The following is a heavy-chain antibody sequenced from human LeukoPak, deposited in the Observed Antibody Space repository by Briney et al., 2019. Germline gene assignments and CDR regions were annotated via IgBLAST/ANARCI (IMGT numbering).Heavy chain of an antibody. CDR1: GGSISSYY. Sequence: SSETLSLTCTVSGGSISSYYWSWIRQPAGKGLEWIGRIYTSGSTNYNPSLKSRVTMSVDTSKNQFSLKLSSVTAADTAMYYCARDTTRWLQPSYYYYMDVWGKGTTVTVSS. V-gene: IGHV4-4*07. D-gene: IGHD5-24*01. J-gene: IGHJ6*03. CDR3: ARDTTRWLQPSYYYYMDV. CDR2: IYTSGST.